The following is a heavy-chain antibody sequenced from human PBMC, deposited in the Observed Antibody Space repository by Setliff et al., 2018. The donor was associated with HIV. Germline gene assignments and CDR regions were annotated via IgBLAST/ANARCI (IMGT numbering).Heavy chain of an antibody. CDR1: GYTFSGYY. Sequence: ASVKVSCKASGYTFSGYYIHWVRQAPGQGLEWMGWINPNNGDTKYAQKFQGWVTMTRDTSISTAYMELSRLRSDDTAVYYCAKVRDYGSGSYYNWYFDLCGRGTRVTVSS. D-gene: IGHD3-10*01. J-gene: IGHJ2*01. CDR2: INPNNGDT. CDR3: AKVRDYGSGSYYNWYFDL. V-gene: IGHV1-2*04.